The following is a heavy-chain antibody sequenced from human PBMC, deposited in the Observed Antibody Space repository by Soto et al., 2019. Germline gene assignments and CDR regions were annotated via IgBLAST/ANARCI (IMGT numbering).Heavy chain of an antibody. Sequence: EVQLVESGGGLVQPGGSLRLSCAASGFTFSSYWMHWVRQAPGKGLVWVSRINSDGSSTSYADSVTGRFTISRDNAKNTLYLQMNSLRAEDTAVYYCARDRDGRPGYYFDYWGQGTLVTVSS. J-gene: IGHJ4*02. V-gene: IGHV3-74*01. CDR3: ARDRDGRPGYYFDY. CDR2: INSDGSST. CDR1: GFTFSSYW. D-gene: IGHD3-10*01.